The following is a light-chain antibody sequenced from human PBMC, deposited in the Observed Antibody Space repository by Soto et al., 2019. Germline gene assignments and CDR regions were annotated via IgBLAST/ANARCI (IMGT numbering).Light chain of an antibody. V-gene: IGKV3-15*01. CDR1: QSLGGN. CDR2: GAS. Sequence: EIVMTQSPATLSVSPGERATLSCRASQSLGGNLAWYQQKPGQAPRLLIYGASTRATGIPARFSGTGSGTEFTLTISSLQSEDFAVYYCQQYNNWPPYTFGQGTKLEIK. CDR3: QQYNNWPPYT. J-gene: IGKJ2*01.